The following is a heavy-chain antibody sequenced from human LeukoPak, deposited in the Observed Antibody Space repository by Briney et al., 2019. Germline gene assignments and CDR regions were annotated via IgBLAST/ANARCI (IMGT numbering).Heavy chain of an antibody. J-gene: IGHJ4*02. CDR3: ARGVSDGSYFAY. CDR2: INHSGST. CDR1: GFTFRDYA. D-gene: IGHD3-10*01. V-gene: IGHV4-34*01. Sequence: GSLRLSCTASGFTFRDYALIWVRQAPGKGLEWIGEINHSGSTNYNPSLKSRVTMSVDTSKNQFSLKLSSVTAADTAVYYCARGVSDGSYFAYWGQGTLVTVSS.